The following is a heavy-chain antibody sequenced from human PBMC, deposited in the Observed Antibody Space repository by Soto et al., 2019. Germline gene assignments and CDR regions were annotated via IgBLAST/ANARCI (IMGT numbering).Heavy chain of an antibody. CDR2: IYYSEST. Sequence: QVQLQESGPGLVKPSQTLSLTCTVSVGSISSGDYYWSWIRQPPGKGLEWIGYIYYSESTYYNPSLKSRVTISVDTSKIQFSLKLSSVTAADTAVYYCARLGYDSSGYYYYYYGMDVWGQGTTVTVSS. D-gene: IGHD3-22*01. J-gene: IGHJ6*02. V-gene: IGHV4-30-4*01. CDR3: ARLGYDSSGYYYYYYGMDV. CDR1: VGSISSGDYY.